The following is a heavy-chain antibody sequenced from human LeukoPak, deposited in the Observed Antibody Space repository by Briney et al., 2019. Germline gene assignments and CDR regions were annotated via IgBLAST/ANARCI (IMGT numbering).Heavy chain of an antibody. Sequence: PSENLSRTATVSGGASSGYYWSWIGQPPGKGLEWCGYIYYSGSTYDKPSLKSRVTISVDTFKNQFSLKLSSVTAADTAVYYCARAPLGYDFWSGYQNYFDYWGQGTLVTVSS. V-gene: IGHV4-59*01. D-gene: IGHD3-3*01. CDR2: IYYSGST. CDR3: ARAPLGYDFWSGYQNYFDY. J-gene: IGHJ4*02. CDR1: GGASSGYY.